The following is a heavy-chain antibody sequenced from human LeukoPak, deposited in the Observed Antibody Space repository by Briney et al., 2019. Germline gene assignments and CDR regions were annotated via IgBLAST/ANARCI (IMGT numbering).Heavy chain of an antibody. CDR1: GFTLSSYT. Sequence: GRSLRLSCAASGFTLSSYTTHWVRQAPGKGLEWVAVIWYDGSNKYYADSVKGRFTISRDNSKNTLYLQMNSLRTEDTAVYFCAKFEGATIPGWFNDYWGQGILVTVSS. CDR3: AKFEGATIPGWFNDY. D-gene: IGHD6-19*01. J-gene: IGHJ4*02. V-gene: IGHV3-33*06. CDR2: IWYDGSNK.